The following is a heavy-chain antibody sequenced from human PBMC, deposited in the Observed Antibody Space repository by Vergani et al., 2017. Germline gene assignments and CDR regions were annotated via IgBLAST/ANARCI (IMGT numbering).Heavy chain of an antibody. D-gene: IGHD3-16*01. Sequence: QLQLVQSGAEVKKPGSSVRVSCKASGGSFSTYAISWVRQAPGQGLEWMGGIIPMFATSNYAQNFQGRVTITADKSTSTAYMELSSLRSEDTAVYYCASGGEGHTRENSNPLAYYDGMDVWGQGTTVTVSS. CDR1: GGSFSTYA. CDR3: ASGGEGHTRENSNPLAYYDGMDV. CDR2: IIPMFATS. J-gene: IGHJ6*02. V-gene: IGHV1-69*06.